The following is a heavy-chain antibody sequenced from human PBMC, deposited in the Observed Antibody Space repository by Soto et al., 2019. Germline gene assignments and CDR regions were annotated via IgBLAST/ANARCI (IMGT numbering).Heavy chain of an antibody. J-gene: IGHJ4*02. CDR3: TSVFVGGSWTFDY. D-gene: IGHD1-26*01. Sequence: PGGSLRLSCAASGFTFSGSEIHWVRLASGRGLEWVGRIRSKVNNFATAYGASVRGRFFISRDDSRDTAYLQMNSLKIEDTAVYYCTSVFVGGSWTFDYWGQGALVTVSS. CDR2: IRSKVNNFAT. CDR1: GFTFSGSE. V-gene: IGHV3-73*01.